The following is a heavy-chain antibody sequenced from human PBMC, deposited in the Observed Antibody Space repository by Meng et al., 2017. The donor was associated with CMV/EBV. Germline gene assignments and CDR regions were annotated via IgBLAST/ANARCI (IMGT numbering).Heavy chain of an antibody. CDR1: GFTFSSYA. J-gene: IGHJ4*02. Sequence: GGSLRLSCAASGFTFSSYAMRWVRQAPGKGLEWVSVIYSGGSTYYADSVKGRFTISRDNSKSIAYLQMNSLKTEDTAVYYCTRAPADYYDSSGYYQAPDYWGQGTLVTVSS. V-gene: IGHV3-23*03. CDR3: TRAPADYYDSSGYYQAPDY. CDR2: IYSGGST. D-gene: IGHD3-22*01.